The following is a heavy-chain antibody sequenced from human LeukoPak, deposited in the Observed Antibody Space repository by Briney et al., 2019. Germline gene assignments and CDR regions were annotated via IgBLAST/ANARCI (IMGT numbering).Heavy chain of an antibody. CDR2: IIPIFGTA. J-gene: IGHJ4*02. D-gene: IGHD4-11*01. Sequence: SVKVSCKASGGTFSSYAISWVRQAPGQGLEWMGGIIPIFGTANYAQKFQGRVTITADESTSTAYMELRTLRSDDTAVYYCARVRNDYKPRDPFDYWGQGTLVTVSS. CDR1: GGTFSSYA. V-gene: IGHV1-69*01. CDR3: ARVRNDYKPRDPFDY.